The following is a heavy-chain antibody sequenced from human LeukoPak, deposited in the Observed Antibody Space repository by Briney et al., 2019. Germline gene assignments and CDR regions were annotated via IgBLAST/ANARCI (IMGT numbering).Heavy chain of an antibody. CDR1: GYSFTSYW. Sequence: GESLKISCKGSGYSFTSYWIGWVRQMPGKGLEGVGIIYPGDSDTRYSPSFQGQVTISADKSISTAYLQWSSLKASDTAMYYCARRFQNSSGWTYYYYYYGMDVWGQGTTVTVSS. V-gene: IGHV5-51*01. CDR3: ARRFQNSSGWTYYYYYYGMDV. CDR2: IYPGDSDT. D-gene: IGHD6-19*01. J-gene: IGHJ6*02.